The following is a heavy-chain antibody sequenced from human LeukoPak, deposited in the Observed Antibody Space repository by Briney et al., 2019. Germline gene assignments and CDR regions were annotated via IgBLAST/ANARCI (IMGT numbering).Heavy chain of an antibody. D-gene: IGHD2-2*01. CDR2: FDPEDGET. CDR1: GYTLTELS. CDR3: ATDYCSSTSCSNAFDI. J-gene: IGHJ3*02. Sequence: ASVKVYCKVSGYTLTELSMHWVRQAPGKGLEWMGGFDPEDGETIYAQKFQGRVTMTEDTSTDTAYMELSSLRSEDTAVYYCATDYCSSTSCSNAFDIWGQGTMVTVSS. V-gene: IGHV1-24*01.